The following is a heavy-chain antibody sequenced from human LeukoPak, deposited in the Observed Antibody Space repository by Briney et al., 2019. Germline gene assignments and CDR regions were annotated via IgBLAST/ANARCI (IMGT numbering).Heavy chain of an antibody. CDR2: ISAYNGNT. V-gene: IGHV1-18*01. CDR1: GDTFTSYG. J-gene: IGHJ3*02. D-gene: IGHD4-23*01. Sequence: ASVKVSCKASGDTFTSYGISWVRQAPGQGLERMGWISAYNGNTNYAQKLQGRVTMTTDTSTSTAYMELRSLRSDDTAVYYCASPNYGGNSXXXAFDIWGQGTMVTVSS. CDR3: ASPNYGGNSXXXAFDI.